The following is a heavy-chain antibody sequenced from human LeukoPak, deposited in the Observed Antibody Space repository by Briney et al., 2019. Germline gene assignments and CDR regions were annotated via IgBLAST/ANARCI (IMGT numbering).Heavy chain of an antibody. CDR1: GFTFSDYY. J-gene: IGHJ3*02. CDR2: ISSSGSTI. CDR3: ARAPPGTMIVVSAFDI. Sequence: GGSLRLSCAASGFTFSDYYMSWIRQAPGKGLEWVSYISSSGSTIYYADSVKSQFTISRDNAKNSLYLQMNSLRAEDTAVYYCARAPPGTMIVVSAFDIWGQGTMVTVSS. V-gene: IGHV3-11*04. D-gene: IGHD3-22*01.